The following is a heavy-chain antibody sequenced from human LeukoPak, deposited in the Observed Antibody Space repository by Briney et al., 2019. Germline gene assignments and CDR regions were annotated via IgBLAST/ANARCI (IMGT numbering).Heavy chain of an antibody. D-gene: IGHD6-13*01. Sequence: SVKVSCKASGGTFSSYAISWVRQAPGQGLEWMGRIIPILGIANYAQKFQGRVTITANKSTSTAYMELSSLRSEDTAVYYCARALATATYYFDYWGQGTLVTVSS. CDR2: IIPILGIA. CDR3: ARALATATYYFDY. V-gene: IGHV1-69*04. J-gene: IGHJ4*02. CDR1: GGTFSSYA.